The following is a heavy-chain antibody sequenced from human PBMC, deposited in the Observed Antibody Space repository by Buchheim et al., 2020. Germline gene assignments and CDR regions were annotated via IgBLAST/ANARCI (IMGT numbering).Heavy chain of an antibody. CDR2: IYHSGST. CDR1: GGSISSSNW. J-gene: IGHJ4*02. V-gene: IGHV4-4*02. D-gene: IGHD3-22*01. CDR3: ARGTAGYYDSSGYYLSVRYFDY. Sequence: QVQLQESGPGLVKPSGTLSLTCAVSGGSISSSNWWSWVRQPPGKGLEWIGEIYHSGSTNYNPSLKSRVPLSVDKSKKQFSLKLSSVTAADTAVYYCARGTAGYYDSSGYYLSVRYFDYWGQGTL.